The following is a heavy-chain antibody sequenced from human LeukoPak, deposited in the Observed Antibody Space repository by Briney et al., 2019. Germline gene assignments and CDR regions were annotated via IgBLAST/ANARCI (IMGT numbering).Heavy chain of an antibody. J-gene: IGHJ4*02. Sequence: GGTLRLPCAASGFTFSSHGMSWVRQAPGKGLEWVSAISGSGGSTYYADSVKGRFTISRDNSKNTLYLQMSSLRAEDTAVYYCAKDPYDYYDSSGYYYEPYFDYWGQGTLVTVSP. V-gene: IGHV3-23*01. CDR1: GFTFSSHG. D-gene: IGHD3-22*01. CDR2: ISGSGGST. CDR3: AKDPYDYYDSSGYYYEPYFDY.